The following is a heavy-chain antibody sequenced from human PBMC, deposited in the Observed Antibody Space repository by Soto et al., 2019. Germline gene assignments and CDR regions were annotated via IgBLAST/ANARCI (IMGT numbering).Heavy chain of an antibody. V-gene: IGHV4-34*01. D-gene: IGHD3-22*01. CDR3: ARLHCDSPNCVPLDP. CDR2: INHSGSA. CDR1: GGYISSYY. J-gene: IGHJ5*02. Sequence: ETLPLTCTVSGGYISSYYWTWIRQTPGKGLQWIGQINHSGSASYNPTLKSRVTISVHTSNSQFSLELSSVTAADTAVYYCARLHCDSPNCVPLDPWGQGTLVTVSS.